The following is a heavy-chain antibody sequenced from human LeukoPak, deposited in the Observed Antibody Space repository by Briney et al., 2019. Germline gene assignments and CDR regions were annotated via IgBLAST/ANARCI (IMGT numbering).Heavy chain of an antibody. D-gene: IGHD2-8*01. CDR1: GYTFISYN. J-gene: IGHJ4*02. Sequence: ASVKLSCKASGYTFISYNINWVRQATGQRPEWMGWRNPRSGNAVYLQKFQGRLTITRDTSTNTVYMDLSSLTAEDTAVYYCARGIPLCYCTYGVCYPPYYFDFWGQGTLVTVSS. CDR2: RNPRSGNA. CDR3: ARGIPLCYCTYGVCYPPYYFDF. V-gene: IGHV1-8*03.